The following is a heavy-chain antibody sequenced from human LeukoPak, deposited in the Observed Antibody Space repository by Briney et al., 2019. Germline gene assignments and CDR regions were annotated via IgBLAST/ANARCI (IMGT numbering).Heavy chain of an antibody. CDR1: GYTFTNNG. CDR2: ISAYNGDT. D-gene: IGHD3-22*01. V-gene: IGHV1-18*01. CDR3: ARGLDLGSRGYYSFGSHYYYMDV. Sequence: ASVKVSCKASGYTFTNNGNTWVRQAPRQGLEWVGLISAYNGDTHYAQKLQGRVAMTTDTTTRTVYMELRSLRHDETTVDYCARGLDLGSRGYYSFGSHYYYMDVWGKGTTVAVSS. J-gene: IGHJ6*03.